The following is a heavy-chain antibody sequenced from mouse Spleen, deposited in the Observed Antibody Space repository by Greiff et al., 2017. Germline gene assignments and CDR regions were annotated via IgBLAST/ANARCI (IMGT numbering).Heavy chain of an antibody. CDR2: IYPRDGST. CDR1: GYTFTSYD. CDR3: ARFDGYYLYYYAMDY. Sequence: VQLQESGPELVKPGASVKLSCKASGYTFTSYDINWVKQRPGQGLEWIGWIYPRDGSTKYNEKFKGKATLTVDTSSSTAYMELHSLTSEDSAVYFCARFDGYYLYYYAMDYWGQGTSVTVSS. V-gene: IGHV1-85*01. D-gene: IGHD2-3*01. J-gene: IGHJ4*01.